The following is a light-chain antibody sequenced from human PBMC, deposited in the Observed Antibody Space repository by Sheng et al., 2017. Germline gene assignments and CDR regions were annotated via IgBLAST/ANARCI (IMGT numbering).Light chain of an antibody. CDR1: NSDVSIYKY. CDR2: DVS. V-gene: IGLV2-14*03. Sequence: SALTQPASVSVSPGQSITISCTGINSDVSIYKYVSWYQHFPGKAPKLIIYDVSNRPPGISNRFSGSKSGNTASLTISGLQTDDEAHYYCSSYTTTNSVFGGGTKLTVL. J-gene: IGLJ3*02. CDR3: SSYTTTNSV.